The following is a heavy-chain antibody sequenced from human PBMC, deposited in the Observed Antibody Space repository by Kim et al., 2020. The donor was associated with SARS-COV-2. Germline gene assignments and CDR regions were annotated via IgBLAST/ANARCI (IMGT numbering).Heavy chain of an antibody. J-gene: IGHJ6*02. Sequence: GGSLRLSCAASGFTFSSYGMHWVRQAPGKGLEGVAVIWYDGSNKYYADSVKGRFTISRDNSKNTLYLQMNRLRAEDTAVYYCARDLKYYDILTGYYPPQGVYYYYGMDVWGQGTTVTVSS. CDR2: IWYDGSNK. D-gene: IGHD3-9*01. CDR1: GFTFSSYG. V-gene: IGHV3-33*01. CDR3: ARDLKYYDILTGYYPPQGVYYYYGMDV.